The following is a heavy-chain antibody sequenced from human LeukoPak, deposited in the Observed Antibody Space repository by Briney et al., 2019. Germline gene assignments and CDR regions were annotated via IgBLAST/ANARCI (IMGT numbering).Heavy chain of an antibody. CDR1: GFTFSSYA. D-gene: IGHD4-17*01. J-gene: IGHJ4*02. Sequence: GGSLRLSCSASGFTFSSYAMHWVRQAPGKGLEYVSAISSNGGSTYYADSVKGRFTISRDNSRNTLYLQMSSLRAEDTAVYYCVKDWDTVTFDYWGQGTLVTVSS. V-gene: IGHV3-64D*06. CDR3: VKDWDTVTFDY. CDR2: ISSNGGST.